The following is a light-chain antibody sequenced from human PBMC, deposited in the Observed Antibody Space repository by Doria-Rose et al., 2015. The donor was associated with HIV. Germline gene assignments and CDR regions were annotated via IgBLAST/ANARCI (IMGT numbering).Light chain of an antibody. V-gene: IGKV3-20*01. CDR2: DGS. CDR3: HQYGTSWT. J-gene: IGKJ1*01. Sequence: EIVLTQPPGTLSLSPGERATLSCRASQSFSSTYLAWYQQKPGQAPSLLIYDGSTRATGIPDRFSASGSGADFTLTINGLEPEDFAPYYCHQYGTSWTFGQGTKVEI. CDR1: QSFSSTY.